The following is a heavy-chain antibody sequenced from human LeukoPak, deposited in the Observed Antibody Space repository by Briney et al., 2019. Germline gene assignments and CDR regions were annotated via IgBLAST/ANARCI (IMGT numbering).Heavy chain of an antibody. CDR1: GYTFTSYA. V-gene: IGHV1-18*01. CDR3: ARGLNTYYYDSSGYFAFDY. D-gene: IGHD3-22*01. J-gene: IGHJ4*02. Sequence: ASVKVSCKASGYTFTSYAMNWVRQAPGQGLEWMGWISAYNGNTNYAQKLQGRVTMTTDTSTSTAYMELRSLRSDDTAVYYCARGLNTYYYDSSGYFAFDYWGQGTLVTVSS. CDR2: ISAYNGNT.